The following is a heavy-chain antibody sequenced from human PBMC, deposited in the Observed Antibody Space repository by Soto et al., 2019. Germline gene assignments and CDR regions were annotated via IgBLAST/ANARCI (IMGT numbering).Heavy chain of an antibody. CDR3: ARDPSYYGMDV. J-gene: IGHJ6*02. CDR2: INAGNGNT. CDR1: GYTSTSYA. Sequence: ASVKVSCKASGYTSTSYAMHWVRQAPGQRLEWMGWINAGNGNTEYSQKFQGRVTITRDTSASTAYMELSSLRSEDTAVYYCARDPSYYGMDVWGQGTTVTVSS. V-gene: IGHV1-3*01.